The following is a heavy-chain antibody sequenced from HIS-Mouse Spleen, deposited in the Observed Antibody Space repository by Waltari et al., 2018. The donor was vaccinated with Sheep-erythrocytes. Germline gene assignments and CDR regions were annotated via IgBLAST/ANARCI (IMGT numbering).Heavy chain of an antibody. CDR3: AKDISRNIVVVPAAVGDY. Sequence: TASGFSFDDYDMHWVRQAPGKGLEWVAGISWNSGSRGDADSVKGRFTISRDNAKNSLYLQMNSLRAEDTALYYCAKDISRNIVVVPAAVGDYWGQGTLVTVSS. CDR1: GFSFDDYD. D-gene: IGHD2-2*01. J-gene: IGHJ4*02. CDR2: ISWNSGSR. V-gene: IGHV3-9*01.